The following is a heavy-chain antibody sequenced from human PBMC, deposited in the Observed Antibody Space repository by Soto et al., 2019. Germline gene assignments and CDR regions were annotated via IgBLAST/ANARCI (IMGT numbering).Heavy chain of an antibody. CDR3: AKGSHGSGSYLDY. V-gene: IGHV3-23*01. J-gene: IGHJ4*02. CDR1: EFTFSTYA. D-gene: IGHD3-10*01. CDR2: ISDSGDIT. Sequence: GGSLRLSCAASEFTFSTYAMTWVRQAPGRGLQWVATISDSGDITYYADSVKGRFTISRDNAKNTLYLQMNSLRAEDTAVYYCAKGSHGSGSYLDYWGQGTLVTVS.